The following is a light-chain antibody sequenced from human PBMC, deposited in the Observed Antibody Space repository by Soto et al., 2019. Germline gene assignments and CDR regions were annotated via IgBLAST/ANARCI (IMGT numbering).Light chain of an antibody. CDR3: QPYHLYWT. J-gene: IGKJ1*01. V-gene: IGKV1-5*01. CDR2: GAS. Sequence: DIPLTQSPSTLSASVGDRVTITCRASQRIATWLAWYQHQPGSAPKLLIYGASTLQSGVPSRFSGSGSGAEFTLTIDRLQPEDFATYYCQPYHLYWTFGPGTKVEI. CDR1: QRIATW.